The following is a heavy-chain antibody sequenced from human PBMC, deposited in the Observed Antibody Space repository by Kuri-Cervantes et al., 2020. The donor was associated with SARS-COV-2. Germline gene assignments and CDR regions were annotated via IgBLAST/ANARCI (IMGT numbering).Heavy chain of an antibody. CDR1: GFTFSSYG. D-gene: IGHD2-8*01. V-gene: IGHV3-30*02. J-gene: IGHJ4*02. CDR2: IRYDGSNK. Sequence: GESLKISCAASGFTFSSYGMHWVRQAPGKGLEWVAFIRYDGSNKYYADSVKGRFTISRDNSKNTLYLQMNSLRAEDTAVYYCAKVFYCTNGVCYRVSTQYYFDYWGQGTLVTVSS. CDR3: AKVFYCTNGVCYRVSTQYYFDY.